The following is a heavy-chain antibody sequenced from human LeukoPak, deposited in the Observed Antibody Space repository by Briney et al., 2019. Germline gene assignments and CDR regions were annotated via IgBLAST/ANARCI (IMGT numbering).Heavy chain of an antibody. CDR3: ASSSSWEIDAFDI. CDR1: GYTFTGYY. V-gene: IGHV1-2*04. Sequence: ASVKVSCKASGYTFTGYYMHWVRQAPGQWLEWMGWINPNSGGTNYAQKFQGWVTMTRDTSISTAYMELSRLRSDDTAVYYCASSSSWEIDAFDIWGQGTMVTVSS. D-gene: IGHD6-13*01. J-gene: IGHJ3*02. CDR2: INPNSGGT.